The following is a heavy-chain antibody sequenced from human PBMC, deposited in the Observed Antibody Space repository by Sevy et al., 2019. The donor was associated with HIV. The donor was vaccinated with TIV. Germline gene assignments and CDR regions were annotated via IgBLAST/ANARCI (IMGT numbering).Heavy chain of an antibody. Sequence: GGSLRLSCAASGFAFSSFSMSWVRQAPGKGLEWVSSISSSSTYINYADSVKGRFTISRDNAKNSLSLQMNSLRAEETAVYYCVRGSALTDGDYWGQGTLVTVSS. CDR3: VRGSALTDGDY. J-gene: IGHJ4*02. CDR2: ISSSSTYI. D-gene: IGHD2-15*01. CDR1: GFAFSSFS. V-gene: IGHV3-21*01.